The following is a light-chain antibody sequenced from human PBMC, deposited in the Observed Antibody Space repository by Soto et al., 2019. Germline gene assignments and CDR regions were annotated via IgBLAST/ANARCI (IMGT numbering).Light chain of an antibody. CDR3: QTWVTRPPWV. CDR2: LNNDGSH. Sequence: QPVLTQSPSASASLGASVKLTCTLSSGHSTYAIAWHQQQPEKGPRYLMKLNNDGSHTKGDGIPDRFSGSSSGAERYLTISSLQSEDEADYYCQTWVTRPPWVFGGGTKLTVL. CDR1: SGHSTYA. J-gene: IGLJ3*02. V-gene: IGLV4-69*01.